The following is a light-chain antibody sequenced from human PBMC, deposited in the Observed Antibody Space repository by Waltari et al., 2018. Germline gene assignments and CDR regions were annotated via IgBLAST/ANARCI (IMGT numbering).Light chain of an antibody. CDR1: QSIFYTSNNKKY. CDR2: WAS. J-gene: IGKJ4*01. Sequence: DIVMTQSPDTLSVSLGERATINCKSSQSIFYTSNNKKYLAWYQQKPGQPPKLLIYWASTRESGVPDRFSGSGSGTDFTRTISSLQAEDVAVYYCQQYYSSPFTFGGGTKVEIK. CDR3: QQYYSSPFT. V-gene: IGKV4-1*01.